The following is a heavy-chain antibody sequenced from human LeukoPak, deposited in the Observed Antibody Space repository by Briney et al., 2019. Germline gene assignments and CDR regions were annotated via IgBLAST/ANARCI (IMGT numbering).Heavy chain of an antibody. CDR1: GFTFSSYG. CDR3: AKLMVRGVIIVYYYMDV. D-gene: IGHD3-10*01. CDR2: ISGSGGST. Sequence: GGSLRLSCAASGFTFSSYGMSWVRQAPGKGLEWVSAISGSGGSTYYADSVKGRFTISRDNSKNTLYLQMNILRAEDTAVYYCAKLMVRGVIIVYYYMDVWGKGTTVTISS. J-gene: IGHJ6*03. V-gene: IGHV3-23*01.